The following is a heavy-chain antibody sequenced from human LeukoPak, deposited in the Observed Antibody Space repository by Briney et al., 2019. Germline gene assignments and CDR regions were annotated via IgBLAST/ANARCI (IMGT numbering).Heavy chain of an antibody. D-gene: IGHD6-6*01. CDR2: ISYDGSNK. V-gene: IGHV3-30*18. J-gene: IGHJ4*02. CDR1: GFTFSSYG. Sequence: PGGSLRLFCAASGFTFSSYGMHWVRQAPGKGLEWVAVISYDGSNKYYADSVKGRFTISRDNSKNTLYLQMKSLRAEDTAVYYCAKGYSSSSGLDYWGQGTLVTVSS. CDR3: AKGYSSSSGLDY.